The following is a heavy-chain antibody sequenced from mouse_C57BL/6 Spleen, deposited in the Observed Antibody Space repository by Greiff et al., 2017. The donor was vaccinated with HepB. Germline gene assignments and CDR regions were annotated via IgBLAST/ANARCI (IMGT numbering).Heavy chain of an antibody. CDR3: AKEGDLGYFDY. D-gene: IGHD3-3*01. V-gene: IGHV3-1*01. J-gene: IGHJ2*01. CDR1: GYSITSGYD. Sequence: ESGPGMVKPSQSLSLTCTVTGYSITSGYDWHWIRHFPGNKLEWMGYISYSGSTNYNPSLKSRIAITHDTSKNHFFLKLNSVTTEDTATYYCAKEGDLGYFDYWGQGTTLTVSS. CDR2: ISYSGST.